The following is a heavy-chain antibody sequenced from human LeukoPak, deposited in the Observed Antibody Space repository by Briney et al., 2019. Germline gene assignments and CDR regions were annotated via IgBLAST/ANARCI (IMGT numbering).Heavy chain of an antibody. Sequence: GGSLRLSCAASGFTFSSYAMHWVRQAPGKGLEWVAVISYDGSNKYYADSVKGRFTISRDNSKNTLYLQMNSLRAEDTAVYYCATVRNTGYFDYWGQGTLVTVSS. D-gene: IGHD1-14*01. CDR1: GFTFSSYA. CDR3: ATVRNTGYFDY. J-gene: IGHJ4*02. V-gene: IGHV3-30-3*01. CDR2: ISYDGSNK.